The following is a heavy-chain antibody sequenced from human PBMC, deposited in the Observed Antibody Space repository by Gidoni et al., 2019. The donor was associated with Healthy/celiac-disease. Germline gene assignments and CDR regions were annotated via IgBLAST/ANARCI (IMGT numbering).Heavy chain of an antibody. CDR3: AKDRKWELPPFDAFDI. CDR1: GSTFSSSA. D-gene: IGHD1-26*01. V-gene: IGHV3-23*01. J-gene: IGHJ3*02. Sequence: EVQLLESGGGLVQPVGSLRLPCAASGSTFSSSAMSWVRQAPGKGLEWVSAISGSGGSTYYADSVKGRFTISRDNSKNTLYLQMNSLRAEDTAVYYCAKDRKWELPPFDAFDIWGQGTMVTVSS. CDR2: ISGSGGST.